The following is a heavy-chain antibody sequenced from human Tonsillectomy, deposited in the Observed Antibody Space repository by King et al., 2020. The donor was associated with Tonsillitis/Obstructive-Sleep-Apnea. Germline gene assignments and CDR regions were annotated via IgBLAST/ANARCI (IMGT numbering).Heavy chain of an antibody. D-gene: IGHD6-13*01. Sequence: QLVQSGAEVKKPGSSVKVSCKASGGTFSSYAISWVRQAPGQGLEWIGGILPIFGTANYAQKFQGRVTITADESTSTAYMELSSLRSEDTAVYYCARVSAAVDPEYYFDYWGQGTLVTVSS. J-gene: IGHJ4*02. CDR3: ARVSAAVDPEYYFDY. CDR2: ILPIFGTA. CDR1: GGTFSSYA. V-gene: IGHV1-69*01.